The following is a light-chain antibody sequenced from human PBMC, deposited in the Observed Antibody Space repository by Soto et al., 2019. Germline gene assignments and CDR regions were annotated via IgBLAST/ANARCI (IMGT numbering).Light chain of an antibody. Sequence: EIVLTQSPATLSLSPGEIATLSCSASQSVTTYLAWYQQKPGQAPRLLIYGASSRATGIPDRFSGSGSETDFTLTISRLEPEDFAVYYCQQYGSSRWTFGQGTKVDIK. CDR1: QSVTTY. CDR3: QQYGSSRWT. V-gene: IGKV3-20*01. J-gene: IGKJ1*01. CDR2: GAS.